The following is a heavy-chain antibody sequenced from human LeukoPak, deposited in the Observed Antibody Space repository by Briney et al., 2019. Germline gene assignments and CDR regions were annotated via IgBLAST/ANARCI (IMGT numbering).Heavy chain of an antibody. D-gene: IGHD3-10*01. Sequence: SETLSLTCTVSGGSISSGNYYWGWIRQPPGKGLEWIGSIYYSGSTYYNPSLKSRVTISVDTSKNQFSLKLSSVTAADTAVYYCARLYPDYYGSGSYGLDYWGQGTLVTVSS. CDR3: ARLYPDYYGSGSYGLDY. J-gene: IGHJ4*02. CDR2: IYYSGST. CDR1: GGSISSGNYY. V-gene: IGHV4-39*01.